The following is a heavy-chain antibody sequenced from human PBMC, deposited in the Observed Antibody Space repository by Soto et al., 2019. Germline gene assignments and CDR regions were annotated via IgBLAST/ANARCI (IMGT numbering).Heavy chain of an antibody. CDR1: GFTFSSYS. Sequence: EVQLVESGGGLVKPGGSLRLSCAASGFTFSSYSMNWVRQAPGKGLEWVSSISSSSSYIYYADSVKGRFTISRDNAKNSLYLQRNSLRAEDTAVYYCARDDYYDSSGYLAPLDYWGQGTLVTVSS. CDR2: ISSSSSYI. J-gene: IGHJ4*02. V-gene: IGHV3-21*01. CDR3: ARDDYYDSSGYLAPLDY. D-gene: IGHD3-22*01.